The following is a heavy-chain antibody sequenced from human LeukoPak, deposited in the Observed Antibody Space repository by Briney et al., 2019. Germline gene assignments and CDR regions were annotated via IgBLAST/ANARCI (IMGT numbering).Heavy chain of an antibody. CDR3: ARDRYYDATGQVDY. J-gene: IGHJ4*02. CDR2: INPNSGGT. Sequence: ASVKVSCKASGYTFTGYYMHWVRQAPGQGLEWMGWINPNSGGTNYAQKFQGRVTMTRDTSISTAYMELSRLRSDDTAVYYCARDRYYDATGQVDYWGQGTLVTVSS. D-gene: IGHD3-22*01. CDR1: GYTFTGYY. V-gene: IGHV1-2*02.